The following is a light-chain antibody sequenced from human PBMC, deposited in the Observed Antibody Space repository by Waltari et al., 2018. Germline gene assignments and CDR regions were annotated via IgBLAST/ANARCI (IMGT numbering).Light chain of an antibody. CDR3: QQYKDWGT. CDR2: GAS. J-gene: IGKJ1*01. V-gene: IGKV3-15*01. CDR1: QNNTAR. Sequence: ELEMTQSQATPSMSPGERATLSCRASQNNTARLAWYQQKPGQAPRLLMLGASTKASGVPGRFSGSESETEYNRTISSLQSKDSAIYYCQQYKDWGTFSQGTKVKIK.